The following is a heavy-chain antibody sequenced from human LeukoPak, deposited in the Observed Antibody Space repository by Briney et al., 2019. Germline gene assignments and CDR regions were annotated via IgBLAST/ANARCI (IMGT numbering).Heavy chain of an antibody. J-gene: IGHJ3*02. V-gene: IGHV1-69*04. CDR1: GGTFSSYA. CDR3: AREVAAAFDAFDI. D-gene: IGHD6-13*01. CDR2: IIPILGIA. Sequence: SVKVSCKASGGTFSSYAISWMRQAPGQGLEWMGRIIPILGIANYAQKFQGRVTITADKSTSTAYMELSSLRSEDTAVYYCAREVAAAFDAFDIWGQGTTVTVSS.